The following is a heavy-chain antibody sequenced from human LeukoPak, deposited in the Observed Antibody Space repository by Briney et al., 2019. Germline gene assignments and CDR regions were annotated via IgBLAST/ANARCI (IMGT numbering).Heavy chain of an antibody. J-gene: IGHJ4*02. CDR3: AKDTLRTIQPWAY. CDR2: ISGSGGST. D-gene: IGHD5-18*01. V-gene: IGHV3-23*01. CDR1: GFTFSSYA. Sequence: GGSLRLSCAASGFTFSSYAMSWVRQAPGKGLGWVSGISGSGGSTYYADSVKGRFTISRDNFKNTLYLQMNSLRAEDTAIYYCAKDTLRTIQPWAYWGQGTLVTVSS.